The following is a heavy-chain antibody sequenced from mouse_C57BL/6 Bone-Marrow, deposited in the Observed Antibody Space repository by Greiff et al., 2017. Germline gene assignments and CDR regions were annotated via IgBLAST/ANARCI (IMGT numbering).Heavy chain of an antibody. V-gene: IGHV1-59*01. J-gene: IGHJ2*01. CDR2: IDPSARYT. CDR1: GYTFTSYW. Sequence: QVQLQQSGAELVRPATSVKLSCKASGYTFTSYWLHWVKQRPGQGLEWIGVIDPSARYTNYNQKFKGKATLTVDTSSSTAYMQLSSLTSEDSAVYYCARENGYYSNYGDYWGQGTTLTVSS. D-gene: IGHD2-5*01. CDR3: ARENGYYSNYGDY.